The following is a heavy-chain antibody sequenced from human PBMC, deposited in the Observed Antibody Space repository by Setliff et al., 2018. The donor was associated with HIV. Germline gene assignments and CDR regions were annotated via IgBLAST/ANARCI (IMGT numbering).Heavy chain of an antibody. D-gene: IGHD3-22*01. V-gene: IGHV3-7*01. J-gene: IGHJ6*02. Sequence: PGGSLRLSCAASGFTFNSYWMSWVRQAPGKGLEWVANIKQDGSEKYYVDSVKGRFTISRENARNSLYLQMNSLRAGDTAVYYCAREIVTLYTGGHYLYGIDVWGQGTAVTVSS. CDR1: GFTFNSYW. CDR3: AREIVTLYTGGHYLYGIDV. CDR2: IKQDGSEK.